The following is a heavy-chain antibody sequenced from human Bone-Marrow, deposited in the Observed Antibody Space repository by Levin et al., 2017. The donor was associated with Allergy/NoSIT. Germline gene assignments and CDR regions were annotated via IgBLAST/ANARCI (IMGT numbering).Heavy chain of an antibody. V-gene: IGHV7-4-1*01. CDR3: ARSPRSSSWDNWFDP. D-gene: IGHD6-13*01. Sequence: ASVKVSCKASGYTFTSYAMNWVRQAPGQGLEWMGWINTNTGNPTYAQGFTGRFVFSLDTSVSTAYLQICSLQAEDTAVYYCARSPRSSSWDNWFDPWGQGTLVTVS. J-gene: IGHJ5*02. CDR1: GYTFTSYA. CDR2: INTNTGNP.